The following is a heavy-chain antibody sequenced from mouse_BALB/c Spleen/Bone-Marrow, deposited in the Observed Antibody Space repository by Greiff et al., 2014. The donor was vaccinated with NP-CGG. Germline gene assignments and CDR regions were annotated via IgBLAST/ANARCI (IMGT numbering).Heavy chain of an antibody. V-gene: IGHV1S41*01. Sequence: DLVKPGASVKLSCKASGYTFTNYWINWIKQRPGQGLEWIGRIAPGSGSTYYNEVFKGKTTLTVDTSSITAYIQLSSLSSEDSDVYFCARERYGYDGWYFDVWGAGTTVTVSS. CDR2: IAPGSGST. CDR1: GYTFTNYW. J-gene: IGHJ1*01. D-gene: IGHD2-2*01. CDR3: ARERYGYDGWYFDV.